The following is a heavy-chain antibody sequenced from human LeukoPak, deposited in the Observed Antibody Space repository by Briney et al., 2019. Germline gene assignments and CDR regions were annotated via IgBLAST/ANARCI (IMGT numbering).Heavy chain of an antibody. CDR1: GGSLSFYY. J-gene: IGHJ4*02. D-gene: IGHD6-13*01. Sequence: PSETLSLTCGVSGGSLSFYYWSWIRQSPGKGLEWIAEISQNGDSNYNMSLKSRVTISLDKSKNQVSPKLNSVTAADTAVYYCARGYLSSTRTDYFDYWGQGTLVTVSS. V-gene: IGHV4-34*01. CDR2: ISQNGDS. CDR3: ARGYLSSTRTDYFDY.